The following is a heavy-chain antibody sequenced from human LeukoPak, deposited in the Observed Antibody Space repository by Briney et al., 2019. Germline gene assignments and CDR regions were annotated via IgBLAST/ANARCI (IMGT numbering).Heavy chain of an antibody. Sequence: SETLSLTCTVSGGSITNYYWSWVRQPPGKGLEWIGYIYDSGNTNYNPSLKSRVTITEDTSKNQFSLKLNSMTAADTAVYYCARRGGFSSSEFDSWGQGTLVTVSS. V-gene: IGHV4-59*08. CDR3: ARRGGFSSSEFDS. CDR2: IYDSGNT. CDR1: GGSITNYY. D-gene: IGHD3-16*01. J-gene: IGHJ4*02.